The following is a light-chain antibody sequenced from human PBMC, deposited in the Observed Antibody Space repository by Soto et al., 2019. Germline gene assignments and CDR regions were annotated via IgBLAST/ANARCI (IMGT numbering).Light chain of an antibody. Sequence: QSVLTQPASVSGSPGQSITISCTGTSSDVGNYKYVSWYQQHPGKAPKLMIYEVSNRPSGVSNRFSGSKSGNTASLTISGLRAEDGTDYYCFSYTSSGTYVFGTGTKVTVL. V-gene: IGLV2-14*01. CDR2: EVS. CDR3: FSYTSSGTYV. J-gene: IGLJ1*01. CDR1: SSDVGNYKY.